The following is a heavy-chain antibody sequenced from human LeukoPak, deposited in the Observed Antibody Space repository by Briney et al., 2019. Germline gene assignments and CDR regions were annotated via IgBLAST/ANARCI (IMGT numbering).Heavy chain of an antibody. D-gene: IGHD3-10*01. Sequence: ASVKVSCKAFGYTFTSNYMHWVRQAPGQGPEWMGVIGPSGGSTTYAQKFQGRVTMTTDTSTSTVYMELRSLRSDDTAVYYCARDDNYGSGQPDDWGQGTLVTVSS. V-gene: IGHV1-46*01. CDR2: IGPSGGST. CDR3: ARDDNYGSGQPDD. J-gene: IGHJ4*02. CDR1: GYTFTSNY.